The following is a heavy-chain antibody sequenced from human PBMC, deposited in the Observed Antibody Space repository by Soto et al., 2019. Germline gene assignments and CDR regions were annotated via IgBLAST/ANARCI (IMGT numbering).Heavy chain of an antibody. V-gene: IGHV3-11*01. Sequence: GGSLRLSCAASGFTFSVYYMTWIRQAPGKGLEWLSYISESGSSTQYADSVKGRFTISRDNAKNSLYLQMNSLRAEDTAVYYCARVRSSYSNYYFYYMDVWGKGTTVTVSS. CDR1: GFTFSVYY. CDR3: ARVRSSYSNYYFYYMDV. D-gene: IGHD4-4*01. J-gene: IGHJ6*03. CDR2: ISESGSST.